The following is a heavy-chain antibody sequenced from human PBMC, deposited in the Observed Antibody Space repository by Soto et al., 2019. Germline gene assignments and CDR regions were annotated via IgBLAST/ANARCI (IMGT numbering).Heavy chain of an antibody. CDR2: ISRSNTI. J-gene: IGHJ4*02. CDR1: GFTFSTYS. Sequence: GGSLRLSCAASGFTFSTYSMNWVRQAPGKGLEWVSYISRSNTIYYADSVKGRFTISRDNAKNSLYLQMNNLRDEDAAVYYCARDPHSLDYWGQGTLVTVSS. CDR3: ARDPHSLDY. V-gene: IGHV3-48*02.